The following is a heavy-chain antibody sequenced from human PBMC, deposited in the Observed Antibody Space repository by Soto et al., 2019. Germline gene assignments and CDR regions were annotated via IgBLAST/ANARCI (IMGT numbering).Heavy chain of an antibody. D-gene: IGHD2-15*01. V-gene: IGHV3-11*01. CDR2: ISSSGTGI. CDR3: ARAYSDAFDI. CDR1: GFTFSEYY. J-gene: IGHJ3*02. Sequence: GGSLRLSCEDSGFTFSEYYLIWIRQAPGKGLEWVSYISSSGTGIYYGDSVKGRFTISRDNAKNSLYLQMNSLRAGDTAVYYCARAYSDAFDIWGQGTMVTVSS.